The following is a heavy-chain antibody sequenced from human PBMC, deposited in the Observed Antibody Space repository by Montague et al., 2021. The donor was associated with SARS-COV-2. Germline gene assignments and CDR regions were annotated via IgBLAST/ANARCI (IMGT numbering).Heavy chain of an antibody. Sequence: SETLSLTCTVSGGSISSNSYYWGWIRQPPGKGLEWIGCIYYSGSTYYNPSLKSRVTISVDTSKNQFSLKLSSVTAADTAVYYCARFPYYYDSSGSFDYWGQGTLVTVSS. J-gene: IGHJ4*02. CDR2: IYYSGST. CDR3: ARFPYYYDSSGSFDY. D-gene: IGHD3-22*01. V-gene: IGHV4-39*01. CDR1: GGSISSNSYY.